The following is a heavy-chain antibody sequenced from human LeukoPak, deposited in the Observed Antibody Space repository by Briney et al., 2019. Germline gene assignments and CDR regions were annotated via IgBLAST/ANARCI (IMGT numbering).Heavy chain of an antibody. CDR3: ARGDMVRDYFDY. D-gene: IGHD3-10*01. Sequence: GASVKGSCKASGYTFTSYCISWVPQAPGQGLEWMGWISAYNGNTNYAQKLQGRVTMTTDTSTSTAYMELRSLRSDDTAVYYCARGDMVRDYFDYWGQGTLVTVSS. CDR2: ISAYNGNT. J-gene: IGHJ4*02. CDR1: GYTFTSYC. V-gene: IGHV1-18*01.